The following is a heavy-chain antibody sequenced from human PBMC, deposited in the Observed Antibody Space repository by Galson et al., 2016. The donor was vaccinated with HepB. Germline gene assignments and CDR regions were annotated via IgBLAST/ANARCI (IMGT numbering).Heavy chain of an antibody. J-gene: IGHJ6*02. Sequence: SLRLSCAASGFTFSRYWMSWVRQAPGKGLEWVANIKQDGSEKYYVDSVKGRFTISRDNAKNSLYLQMNSLRAEDTAVYYCARDRGFSSGSSYYYAMDVWGQGTTVTVSS. D-gene: IGHD5-18*01. V-gene: IGHV3-7*01. CDR1: GFTFSRYW. CDR2: IKQDGSEK. CDR3: ARDRGFSSGSSYYYAMDV.